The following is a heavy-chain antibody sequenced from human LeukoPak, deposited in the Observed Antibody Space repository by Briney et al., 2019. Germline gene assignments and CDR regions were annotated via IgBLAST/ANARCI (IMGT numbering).Heavy chain of an antibody. J-gene: IGHJ6*03. D-gene: IGHD3-22*01. CDR3: ARGGGRVVVIGYYYMDV. V-gene: IGHV4-34*01. CDR2: INHSGST. Sequence: SETLSLTCAVYGGSFSGYYWSWIRQPPGKGLEWIGEINHSGSTNYNPSLKSQVTISVDTSKNQFSLKLSSVTAADTAVYYCARGGGRVVVIGYYYMDVWGKGTTVTVSS. CDR1: GGSFSGYY.